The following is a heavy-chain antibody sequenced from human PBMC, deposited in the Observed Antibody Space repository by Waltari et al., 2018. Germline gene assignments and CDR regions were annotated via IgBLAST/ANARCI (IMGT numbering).Heavy chain of an antibody. Sequence: EVHLMESGGGLVQPGGSLRLSCAASGFTFSIHNMNWVRQAPGKGLEWVSYIGKDSKTIYYADSVKGRVTSSRDNAKNSLSLQRNSLRADDTAVYYCARDGGRGYDNDYWGQGTLVTVSS. CDR3: ARDGGRGYDNDY. CDR2: IGKDSKTI. D-gene: IGHD5-12*01. J-gene: IGHJ4*02. CDR1: GFTFSIHN. V-gene: IGHV3-48*04.